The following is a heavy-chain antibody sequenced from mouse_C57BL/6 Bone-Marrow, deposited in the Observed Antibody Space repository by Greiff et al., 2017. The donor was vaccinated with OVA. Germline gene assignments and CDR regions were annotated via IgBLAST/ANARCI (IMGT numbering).Heavy chain of an antibody. CDR1: GYTFTSYG. CDR3: ARSQVGRGWYVDV. CDR2: IYPRSGNT. D-gene: IGHD4-1*01. V-gene: IGHV1-81*01. J-gene: IGHJ1*03. Sequence: QVQLQQSGAELARPGASVKLSCKASGYTFTSYGISWVKQRTGQGLEWIGEIYPRSGNTYYNEKFKGKATLTADKSSSTAYMELRSLTSEDSAVYYCARSQVGRGWYVDVWGTGTTVTGSS.